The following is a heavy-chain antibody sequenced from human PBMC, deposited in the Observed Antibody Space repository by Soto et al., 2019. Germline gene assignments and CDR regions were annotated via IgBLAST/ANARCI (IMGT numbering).Heavy chain of an antibody. J-gene: IGHJ4*02. Sequence: QVQVVQSGAEVKKPGASVKVSCKTSGYIFNTYGIAWVRQAPGQGPEWMGWISTKNGHTKYSQKLQDRITLTADTSTSTAYLELRSLRSDDSAVYHCIKDDCSGDTCYLGHWGQGTLVTISS. CDR2: ISTKNGHT. CDR1: GYIFNTYG. V-gene: IGHV1-18*01. D-gene: IGHD2-21*01. CDR3: IKDDCSGDTCYLGH.